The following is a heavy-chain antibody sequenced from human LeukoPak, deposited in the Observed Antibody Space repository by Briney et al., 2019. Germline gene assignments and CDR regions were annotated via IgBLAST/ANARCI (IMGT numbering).Heavy chain of an antibody. CDR2: IYYSGST. J-gene: IGHJ6*03. Sequence: PSETLSLTCTVSGGSISSSSYYWGWIRQPPGKGLEWIGSIYYSGSTYYNPSLKSRVTISVDTSKNQFSLKLSSVTAADTAVYYCARLRNDYDFWSGNNYYYYMDVWGKGTTVTVSS. D-gene: IGHD3-3*01. V-gene: IGHV4-39*07. CDR3: ARLRNDYDFWSGNNYYYYMDV. CDR1: GGSISSSSYY.